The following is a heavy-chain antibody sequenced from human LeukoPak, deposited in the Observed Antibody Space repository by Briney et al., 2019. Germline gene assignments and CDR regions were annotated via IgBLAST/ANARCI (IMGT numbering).Heavy chain of an antibody. CDR2: IRSKAYGGTT. CDR3: TRNIVVVVAADYYYYYYMDV. V-gene: IGHV3-49*04. D-gene: IGHD2-15*01. Sequence: PGGSLRLSCTASGFTFGDYAMSWVRQAPGKGLEWVGFIRSKAYGGTTEYAASVKGRFTISRDDSKSIACLQMNSLKTEDTAVYYCTRNIVVVVAADYYYYYYMDVWGKGTTVTVSS. J-gene: IGHJ6*03. CDR1: GFTFGDYA.